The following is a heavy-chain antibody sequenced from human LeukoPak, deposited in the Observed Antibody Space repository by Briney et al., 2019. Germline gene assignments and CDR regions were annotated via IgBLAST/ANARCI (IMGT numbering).Heavy chain of an antibody. J-gene: IGHJ4*02. CDR1: GFTFSSYS. CDR2: ISSSSSYI. Sequence: GGSLRLSCAASGFTFSSYSMNWVRQAPGKGLEWVSSISSSSSYIYYADSVKGRFTISRDNAKNSLYLQMNSLRAGGTAVYYCARAGSSSPLIDYWGQGTLVTVSS. D-gene: IGHD6-6*01. V-gene: IGHV3-21*01. CDR3: ARAGSSSPLIDY.